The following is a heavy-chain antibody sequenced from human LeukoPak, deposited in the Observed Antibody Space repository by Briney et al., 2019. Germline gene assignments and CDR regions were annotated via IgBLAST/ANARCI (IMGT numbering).Heavy chain of an antibody. V-gene: IGHV4-59*01. D-gene: IGHD3-10*01. CDR2: IYYSGST. CDR3: ARGRHYYGSGPYYFDY. J-gene: IGHJ4*02. CDR1: GGSISSYY. Sequence: SETLSLTCTVSGGSISSYYWSWIRQPPGKGLEWIGYIYYSGSTNYNPSLESRVTISVDTSKNQFSLKLSSVTAADTAVYYCARGRHYYGSGPYYFDYWGQGTLVTVSS.